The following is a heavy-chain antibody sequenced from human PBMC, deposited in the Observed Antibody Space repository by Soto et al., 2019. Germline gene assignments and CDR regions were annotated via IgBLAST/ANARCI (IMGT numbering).Heavy chain of an antibody. V-gene: IGHV3-30*18. D-gene: IGHD2-15*01. CDR2: MSYDETKK. CDR1: GFSLSSYA. J-gene: IGHJ4*02. CDR3: AKDRRDGDFMHILVVDF. Sequence: EGSLRLSCATSGFSLSSYAMHWVRQAPGKGLEWVALMSYDETKKYYADSVKGRFTISRDTSKNTLFLQMNNLRVEDTAVYYCAKDRRDGDFMHILVVDFWGQGALVTVSS.